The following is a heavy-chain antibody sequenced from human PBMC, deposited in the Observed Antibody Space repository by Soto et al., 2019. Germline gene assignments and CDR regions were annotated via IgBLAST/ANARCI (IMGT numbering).Heavy chain of an antibody. J-gene: IGHJ6*03. CDR1: GFTFSSYS. CDR3: ARGPWGVAVAGTIFSYYYMDV. CDR2: ISSSSYI. V-gene: IGHV3-21*01. Sequence: GGSLRLSCAASGFTFSSYSMNWVRQAPGKGLEWVSSISSSSYIYYADSVKGRFTISRDNAKNSLYLQMNSLRAEDTAVYYCARGPWGVAVAGTIFSYYYMDVWGKGTTVTVSS. D-gene: IGHD6-19*01.